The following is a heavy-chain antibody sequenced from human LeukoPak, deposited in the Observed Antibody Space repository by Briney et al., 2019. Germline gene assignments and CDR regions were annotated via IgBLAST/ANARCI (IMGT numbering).Heavy chain of an antibody. V-gene: IGHV4-59*01. J-gene: IGHJ5*02. Sequence: SETLSLTCTVSGGSINSYYWSWIRQPPGKGLEWIGYIYYSGSTNYNPSLKSRVTISVDTSKNQFSLKLSSVTAADTAVYYCARGGAKRIVVVPAAHYNWFDPWGQGTLVTVSS. D-gene: IGHD2-2*01. CDR1: GGSINSYY. CDR2: IYYSGST. CDR3: ARGGAKRIVVVPAAHYNWFDP.